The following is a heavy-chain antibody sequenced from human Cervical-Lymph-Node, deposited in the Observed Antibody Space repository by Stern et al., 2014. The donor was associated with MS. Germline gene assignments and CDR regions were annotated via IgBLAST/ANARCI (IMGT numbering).Heavy chain of an antibody. CDR1: GFTFRSFG. J-gene: IGHJ4*02. CDR2: ISSSSSPI. V-gene: IGHV3-48*01. D-gene: IGHD2-15*01. CDR3: ARASGGSHSDFDC. Sequence: EVQLVESGGGLVQPGGSLRLSCAASGFTFRSFGMNWVRQAPGKGLEWVSYISSSSSPISDADSVKGRFTISRDNAKNSLYLQMNSLRAEDTAVYYCARASGGSHSDFDCWGQGTLVTVSS.